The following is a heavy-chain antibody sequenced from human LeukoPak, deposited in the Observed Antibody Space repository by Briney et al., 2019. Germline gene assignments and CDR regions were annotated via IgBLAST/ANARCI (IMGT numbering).Heavy chain of an antibody. CDR3: AKSTGYSSGWFDY. CDR2: ISYDGSNK. Sequence: PGGSLRLSCAASGFTFSDHHMHWVRQAPGKGLEWVAVISYDGSNKYYADSVKGRFTISRDNSKNTGYLQMNSLRGDDTAVYYCAKSTGYSSGWFDYWGQGTLVTVSS. CDR1: GFTFSDHH. J-gene: IGHJ4*02. V-gene: IGHV3-30*18. D-gene: IGHD6-19*01.